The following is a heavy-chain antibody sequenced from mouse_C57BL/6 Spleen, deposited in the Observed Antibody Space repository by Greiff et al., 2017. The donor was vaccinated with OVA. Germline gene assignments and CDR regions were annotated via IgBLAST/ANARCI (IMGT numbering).Heavy chain of an antibody. CDR1: GFSFNTYA. V-gene: IGHV10-1*01. J-gene: IGHJ2*01. CDR3: VRHDPPFDY. Sequence: EVQLVESGGGLVQPKGSLKLSCAASGFSFNTYAMNWVLQAPGKGLEWVARIRSKSNNYATYYADSVKDRFTISRDDSESMLYLQMNNLKTEDTAMYYCVRHDPPFDYWGQGTTLTVSS. CDR2: IRSKSNNYAT.